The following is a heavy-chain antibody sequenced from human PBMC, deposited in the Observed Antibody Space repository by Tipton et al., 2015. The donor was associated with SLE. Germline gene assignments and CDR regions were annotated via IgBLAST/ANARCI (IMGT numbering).Heavy chain of an antibody. CDR2: ISAYTGNT. CDR1: GYTSISSV. Sequence: QVQLVQSGPEVKSPGASVNVSCKAPGYTSISSVFSWVRQAPGQGLEWMGWISAYTGNTNYAQKLQGRVTMTTDTSTSTAYMELSSLRSDDTAVYYCARGASHGTKYFYYMDVWGKGTTVTVSS. CDR3: ARGASHGTKYFYYMDV. J-gene: IGHJ6*03. D-gene: IGHD2-8*01. V-gene: IGHV1-18*01.